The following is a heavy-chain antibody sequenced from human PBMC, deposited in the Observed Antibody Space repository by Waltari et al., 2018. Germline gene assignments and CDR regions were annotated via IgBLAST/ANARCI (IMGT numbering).Heavy chain of an antibody. D-gene: IGHD3-22*01. CDR3: ASPLSDNSSGYYHDAFDI. CDR1: GFTVSSNY. J-gene: IGHJ3*02. CDR2: IYSGGST. Sequence: EVQLVETGGGLIQPGGSLRLSCAASGFTVSSNYMSWVRQAPGKGLEWVSVIYSGGSTYYADSVKGRFTISRDNSKNTLYLQMNSLRAEDTAVYYCASPLSDNSSGYYHDAFDIWGQGTMVTVSS. V-gene: IGHV3-53*02.